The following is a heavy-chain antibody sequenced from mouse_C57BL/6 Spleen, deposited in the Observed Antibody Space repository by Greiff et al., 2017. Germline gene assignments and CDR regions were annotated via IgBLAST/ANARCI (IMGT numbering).Heavy chain of an antibody. CDR2: IYPGDGDT. CDR1: GYAFSSYW. Sequence: QVHVKQSGAELVKPGASVKISCKASGYAFSSYWMNWVKQRPGKGLEWIGQIYPGDGDTNYNGKFKGKATLTADKSSSTAYMQLSSLTSEDSAVYFCAIHYYGSSYWFAYWGQGTLVTVSA. J-gene: IGHJ3*01. CDR3: AIHYYGSSYWFAY. D-gene: IGHD1-1*01. V-gene: IGHV1-80*01.